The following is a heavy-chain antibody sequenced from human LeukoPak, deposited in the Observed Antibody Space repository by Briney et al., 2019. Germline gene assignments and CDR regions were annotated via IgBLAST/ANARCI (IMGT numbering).Heavy chain of an antibody. V-gene: IGHV3-7*01. D-gene: IGHD5-12*01. Sequence: PGGSLRLSCAAYGLSLSGYWMSCVRQAPGKGLEWVARLHADGNEKNFVHSVKGRFTVSRDNAKNSLYLQMNRLRVEDTAVYYCARGGYSFDYLGEGTLVTVSS. J-gene: IGHJ4*02. CDR1: GLSLSGYW. CDR3: ARGGYSFDY. CDR2: LHADGNEK.